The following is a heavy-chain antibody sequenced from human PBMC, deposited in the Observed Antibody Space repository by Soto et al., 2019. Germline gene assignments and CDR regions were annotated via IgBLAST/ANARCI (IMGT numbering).Heavy chain of an antibody. J-gene: IGHJ4*02. CDR1: GYTFTNFG. CDR2: ISAYNGNT. Sequence: QVQLVQSGAEVKKPGASVKVSCKASGYTFTNFGISWVRQAPGQGLEWMGWISAYNGNTNYAQNLQGSAPTTPATSTSPASMELRRLRSDDTSVYYSVRGGTPIAYWPPGPLVTVSS. CDR3: VRGGTPIAY. V-gene: IGHV1-18*01. D-gene: IGHD3-16*01.